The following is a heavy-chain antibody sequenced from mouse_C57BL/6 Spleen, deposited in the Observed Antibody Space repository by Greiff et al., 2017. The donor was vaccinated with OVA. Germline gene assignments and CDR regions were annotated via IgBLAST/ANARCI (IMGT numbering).Heavy chain of an antibody. Sequence: QVQLQQSGAELAKPGASVKLSCKASGYTFTSYWMHWVKQRPGQGLEWIGYINPSSGYTKYNQKFKDKATLTADKSSSTAYMQLSSLTYEDSAVYYCARSRKCYEVWFAYWGQGTLVTVSA. CDR2: INPSSGYT. CDR3: ARSRKCYEVWFAY. D-gene: IGHD2-12*01. V-gene: IGHV1-7*01. CDR1: GYTFTSYW. J-gene: IGHJ3*01.